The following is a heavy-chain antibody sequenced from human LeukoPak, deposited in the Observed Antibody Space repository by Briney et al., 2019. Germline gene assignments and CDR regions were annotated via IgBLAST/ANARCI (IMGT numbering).Heavy chain of an antibody. CDR1: GFTFSSYA. CDR2: ISYDGSNK. D-gene: IGHD7-27*01. V-gene: IGHV3-30-3*01. CDR3: ARPQANWGPFDY. Sequence: GRSLRLSCAASGFTFSSYAMHWVRQAPGKGLEWVAVISYDGSNKYYADSVKGRFTISRDNSKNTLYLQMNSLRAEDTAVYYCARPQANWGPFDYWGQGTLVTVSS. J-gene: IGHJ4*02.